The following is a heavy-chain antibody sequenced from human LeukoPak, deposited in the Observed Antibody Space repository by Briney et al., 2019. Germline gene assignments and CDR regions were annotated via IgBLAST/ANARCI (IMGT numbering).Heavy chain of an antibody. CDR3: ARAAYSSTWYSRYFDL. D-gene: IGHD6-13*01. Sequence: PGGSLRLSCAASGFTFSSYRMNWVRQAPGRGLEWVSSISSSSSYIYYADSVKGRFTISRDNAKNSQYLQMNSLRAGDTAVYYCARAAYSSTWYSRYFDLWGRGTLVTVSS. J-gene: IGHJ2*01. CDR1: GFTFSSYR. CDR2: ISSSSSYI. V-gene: IGHV3-21*01.